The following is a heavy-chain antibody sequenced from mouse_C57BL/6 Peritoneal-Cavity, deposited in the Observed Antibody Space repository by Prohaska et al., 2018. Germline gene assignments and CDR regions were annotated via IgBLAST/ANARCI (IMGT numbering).Heavy chain of an antibody. V-gene: IGHV11-2*01. CDR1: GFTFSGFW. J-gene: IGHJ1*03. CDR3: RGYGNYWYFDV. D-gene: IGHD2-1*01. CDR2: INSDGSAI. Sequence: VQPGGSRGLSCEGSGFTFSGFWMSWVRQTPGKTLEWIGDINSDGSAINYAPSIKDRFTIFRDNDKSTLYLQMSNVRSEDTATYVCRGYGNYWYFDVWGTGTTVTVSS.